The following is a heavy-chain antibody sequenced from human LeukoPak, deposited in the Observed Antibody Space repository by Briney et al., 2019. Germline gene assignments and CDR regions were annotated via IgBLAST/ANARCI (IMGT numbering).Heavy chain of an antibody. CDR2: IHYSGST. CDR3: ARLLGGYSDWYFDL. CDR1: GGSISSSSYD. V-gene: IGHV4-39*01. D-gene: IGHD3-22*01. Sequence: SETLSLTCTVSGGSISSSSYDWGWIRQPPGKGLEWIGSIHYSGSTYYNPSLKSRVTISVDTTKNQFSLKLSSVTAAGTAVYYCARLLGGYSDWYFDLWGRGTLVTVSS. J-gene: IGHJ2*01.